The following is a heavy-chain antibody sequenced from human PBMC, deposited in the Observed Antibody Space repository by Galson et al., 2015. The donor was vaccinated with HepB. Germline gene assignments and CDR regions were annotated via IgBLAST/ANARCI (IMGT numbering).Heavy chain of an antibody. V-gene: IGHV3-33*01. Sequence: SLRLSCAASGFTFSSYGMHWVRQAPGKGLEWVAVIWYDGSNKYYADSVKGRFTISRDNSKNTPYLQMNSLRAEDTAVYYCASDTGTMEGYFDYWGQGTLVTVSS. J-gene: IGHJ4*02. CDR3: ASDTGTMEGYFDY. D-gene: IGHD4-17*01. CDR1: GFTFSSYG. CDR2: IWYDGSNK.